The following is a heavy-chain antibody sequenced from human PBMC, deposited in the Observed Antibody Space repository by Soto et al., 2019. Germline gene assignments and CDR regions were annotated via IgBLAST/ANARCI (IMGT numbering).Heavy chain of an antibody. CDR1: GGSISSYY. CDR2: IYYSGST. V-gene: IGHV4-59*12. D-gene: IGHD3-10*01. CDR3: AREGDRGSHSH. Sequence: SETLSLTCTVSGGSISSYYWSWIRQPPGKGLEWIGYIYYSGSTNYNPSLKSRVTISVDTSKNQFSLKLSSVTAADTAVYYCAREGDRGSHSHWGQGTLVTVSS. J-gene: IGHJ4*02.